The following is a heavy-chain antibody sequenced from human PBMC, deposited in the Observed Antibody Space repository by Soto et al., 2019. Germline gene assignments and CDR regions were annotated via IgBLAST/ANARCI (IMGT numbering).Heavy chain of an antibody. CDR1: GFSLIPVGVG. D-gene: IGHD3-16*02. CDR2: IYWDNDK. V-gene: IGHV2-5*02. J-gene: IGHJ3*02. Sequence: QITLKESAPTLVQPSETLTLTCTFSGFSLIPVGVGVGWIRQHPGKALEWVAVIYWDNDKRYNPPLNSRLSITKDTSRNQVVLTMTKMDPVDTGTYFCAPLTIPYGGVIGLDAFDTWGQGTLVTVSS. CDR3: APLTIPYGGVIGLDAFDT.